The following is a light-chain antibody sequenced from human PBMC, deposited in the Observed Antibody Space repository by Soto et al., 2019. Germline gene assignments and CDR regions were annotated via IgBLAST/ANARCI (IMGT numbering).Light chain of an antibody. Sequence: EIVMTQSPATLSVSPGERATLSCRASQSVSSNLAWYQQKPGQAPRLLIYGASTRATGIPARFSGSGSGTEFTLHISSLQSEDFAVYYCQQYNKWPPYTFGQGTKLEIK. V-gene: IGKV3-15*01. CDR3: QQYNKWPPYT. CDR1: QSVSSN. J-gene: IGKJ2*01. CDR2: GAS.